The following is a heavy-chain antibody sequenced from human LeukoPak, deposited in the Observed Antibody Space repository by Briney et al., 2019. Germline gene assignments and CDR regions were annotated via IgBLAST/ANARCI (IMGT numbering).Heavy chain of an antibody. V-gene: IGHV3-11*04. Sequence: GGSLRLSCAASGFTFSDYYMSWIRQAPGKGLEWVSYISSSGSTIYYADSVKGRFTISRDNAKNSLYLQMNSLRAEDTAVYYCAKGVLRQLAPFDYWGQGTLVTVSS. CDR1: GFTFSDYY. CDR3: AKGVLRQLAPFDY. J-gene: IGHJ4*02. D-gene: IGHD3-3*01. CDR2: ISSSGSTI.